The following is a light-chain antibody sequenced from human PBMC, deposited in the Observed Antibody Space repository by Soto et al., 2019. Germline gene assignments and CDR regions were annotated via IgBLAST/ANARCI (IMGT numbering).Light chain of an antibody. V-gene: IGKV1-5*01. CDR3: QQYDTYPWT. J-gene: IGKJ1*01. CDR1: QTISSG. Sequence: DIQMTQSPSTLSGSVGDRVTITCRASQTISSGLAWYQQKPGKAPNLLIYDMSNLESGVPSRFSGSGSGTDFTLTISSLQPEDFTTYYCQQYDTYPWTFGQGTKV. CDR2: DMS.